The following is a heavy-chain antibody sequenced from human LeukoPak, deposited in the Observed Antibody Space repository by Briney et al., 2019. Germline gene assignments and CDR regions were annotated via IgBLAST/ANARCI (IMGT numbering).Heavy chain of an antibody. Sequence: SETLSLTCTVSGGSISSGDYYCSWIRQPPGKGLEWIGYIYYRGSTYYKPSLKSRVTISVDTSKNQFSLKLSSVTAADTAVYYCARAMEGYSYGNDFDYWGQGTLVTVSS. CDR3: ARAMEGYSYGNDFDY. CDR1: GGSISSGDYY. J-gene: IGHJ4*02. V-gene: IGHV4-30-4*01. D-gene: IGHD5-18*01. CDR2: IYYRGST.